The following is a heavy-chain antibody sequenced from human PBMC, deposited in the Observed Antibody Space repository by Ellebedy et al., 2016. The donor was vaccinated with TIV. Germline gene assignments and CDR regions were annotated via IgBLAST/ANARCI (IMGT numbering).Heavy chain of an antibody. D-gene: IGHD6-19*01. V-gene: IGHV1-69*10. Sequence: AASVKVSCKASGGIFSSYIISWVRQAPGQGLEWMGGIIPILGITNYAQKFQGRVTITADKSTSTAYMELSSLRSEDTAVYYCARALYSSGWEATPNDAFDIWGQGTMVTVSS. CDR2: IIPILGIT. J-gene: IGHJ3*02. CDR1: GGIFSSYI. CDR3: ARALYSSGWEATPNDAFDI.